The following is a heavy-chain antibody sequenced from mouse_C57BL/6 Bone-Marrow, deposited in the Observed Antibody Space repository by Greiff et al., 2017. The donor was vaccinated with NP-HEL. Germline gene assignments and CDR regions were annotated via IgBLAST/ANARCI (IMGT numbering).Heavy chain of an antibody. CDR1: GYTFTGYW. CDR2: ILPGSGST. J-gene: IGHJ1*03. D-gene: IGHD1-1*02. Sequence: QVQLQQSGAELMKPGASVKLSCKATGYTFTGYWIEWVKQRPGHGLEWIGEILPGSGSTNYNEKFKGKATLTADTSSNTAYMQLSSLTTEDSAIYYCARRQGTMANYWYFDVWGTGTTVTVSS. CDR3: ARRQGTMANYWYFDV. V-gene: IGHV1-9*01.